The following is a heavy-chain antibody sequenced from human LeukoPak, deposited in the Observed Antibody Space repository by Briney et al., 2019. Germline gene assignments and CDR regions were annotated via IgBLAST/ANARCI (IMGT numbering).Heavy chain of an antibody. CDR2: IIPIFGTA. CDR3: ASSIEMATITFDY. CDR1: GGTFCSYA. J-gene: IGHJ4*02. V-gene: IGHV1-69*05. Sequence: SVKVSCKASGGTFCSYAISWVRQAPGQGLEWMGGIIPIFGTANYAQKFQGRVTITTDESTSTAYMELSSLRSEDTAVYYCASSIEMATITFDYWGQGTLVTVSS. D-gene: IGHD5-24*01.